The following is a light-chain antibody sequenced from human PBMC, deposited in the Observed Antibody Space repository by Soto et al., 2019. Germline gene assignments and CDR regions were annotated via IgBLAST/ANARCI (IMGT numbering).Light chain of an antibody. Sequence: QSALTQPASVSGSPGQSITMSCTGASSDIDGYDYVSWYQHHPGEAPKLLIYDVTNRPSGVSNRFSASKSGNTASLTISGLQAEDEADYYCSSYTSRNTVVFGGGTKLTV. V-gene: IGLV2-14*01. CDR3: SSYTSRNTVV. CDR2: DVT. J-gene: IGLJ2*01. CDR1: SSDIDGYDY.